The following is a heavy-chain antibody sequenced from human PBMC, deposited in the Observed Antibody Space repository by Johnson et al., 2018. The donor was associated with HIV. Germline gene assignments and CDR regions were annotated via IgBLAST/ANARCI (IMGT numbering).Heavy chain of an antibody. J-gene: IGHJ3*02. D-gene: IGHD3-22*01. Sequence: VQVVESGGGVVQPGRSLRLSCAASGFTFSSYAMHWVRQAPGKGLEWVAVISYDGSNKYYADSVKGRFTISRDNSKNTLYLQMNSLRAEDTAVYYCAGAYYYDSSGYYDAFDIWGQGTMVTVSS. V-gene: IGHV3-30-3*01. CDR1: GFTFSSYA. CDR3: AGAYYYDSSGYYDAFDI. CDR2: ISYDGSNK.